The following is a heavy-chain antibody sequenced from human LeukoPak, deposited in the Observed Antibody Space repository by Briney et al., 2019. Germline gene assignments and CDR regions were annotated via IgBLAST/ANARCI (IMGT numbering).Heavy chain of an antibody. J-gene: IGHJ4*01. V-gene: IGHV4-59*01. Sequence: PSETLSLTCSVSGVSISSYYWSWIRQSPGKGLEWIGYISYSGGANYNPSLQSRVIISLDTSKNQFSLQLSSVTAADTAVYYCVRGERLGGDYWGHGILVTVSS. CDR1: GVSISSYY. D-gene: IGHD6-25*01. CDR3: VRGERLGGDY. CDR2: ISYSGGA.